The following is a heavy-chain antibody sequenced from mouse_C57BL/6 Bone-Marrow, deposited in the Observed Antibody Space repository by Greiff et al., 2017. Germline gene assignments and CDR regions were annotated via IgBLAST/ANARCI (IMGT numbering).Heavy chain of an antibody. V-gene: IGHV1-69*01. D-gene: IGHD3-2*02. Sequence: VQLQQSGAELARPGASVKLSCKASGYTFTSYGISWVKQRTGQGLEWIGEIDPSDSYTNYNQKFKGKSTLTVDKSSSTAYMQLSSLTSEDSAVYYCARKGQLRLSFAYWGQGTLVTVSA. CDR1: GYTFTSYG. CDR2: IDPSDSYT. CDR3: ARKGQLRLSFAY. J-gene: IGHJ3*01.